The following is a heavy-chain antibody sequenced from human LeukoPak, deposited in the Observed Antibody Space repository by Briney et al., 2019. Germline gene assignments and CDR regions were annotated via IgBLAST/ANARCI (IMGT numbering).Heavy chain of an antibody. J-gene: IGHJ4*02. CDR3: ARRSTSGCLDY. D-gene: IGHD2-2*01. Sequence: SETLSLTCAVSGYSISSGYYWGWIRQPPGKGLEWIGSIYYSGSTYYNPSLKSRVTISVDTSKNQFSLKLSSVTAADTAVYYCARRSTSGCLDYWGQGTLVTVSS. CDR1: GYSISSGYY. CDR2: IYYSGST. V-gene: IGHV4-38-2*01.